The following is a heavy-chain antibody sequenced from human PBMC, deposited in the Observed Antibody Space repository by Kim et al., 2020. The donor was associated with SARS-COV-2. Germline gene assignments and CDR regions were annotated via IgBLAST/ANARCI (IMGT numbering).Heavy chain of an antibody. J-gene: IGHJ2*01. D-gene: IGHD2-2*01. CDR3: ATKGFCSSTSCQIGAFDL. CDR1: GYTLTELS. Sequence: ASVKVSCKVSGYTLTELSMHWVRQAPGKGLEWMGGFDPEDGETIYAQKFQGRVTMTEDTSTDTAYMELSSLRSEDTAVYYCATKGFCSSTSCQIGAFDLWGRGTLVTVSA. CDR2: FDPEDGET. V-gene: IGHV1-24*01.